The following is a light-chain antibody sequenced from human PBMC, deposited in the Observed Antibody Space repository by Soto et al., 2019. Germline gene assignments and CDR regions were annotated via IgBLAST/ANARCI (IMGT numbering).Light chain of an antibody. V-gene: IGLV2-14*01. J-gene: IGLJ1*01. Sequence: LTQPASVSGSPGQSITISCTGTSSDVGAYTSVSWYQHHPGKAPKVMIYEVNKRPSGISNRFSGSKSVNTASLTISGLQPEDEAHYYCSSYTSDNRDYVFGTGTKVTVL. CDR1: SSDVGAYTS. CDR3: SSYTSDNRDYV. CDR2: EVN.